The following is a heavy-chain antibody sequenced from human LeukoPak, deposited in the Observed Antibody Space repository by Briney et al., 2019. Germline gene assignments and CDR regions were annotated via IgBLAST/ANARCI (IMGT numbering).Heavy chain of an antibody. Sequence: SETLSLTCAVYGGSFSGYYWSWIRQPPGKGLEWIGYIYYSGSTNYNPSLKSRVTISVDTSKNQFSLKLSSVTAADTAVYYCARHRFESSGWYLYYFDYWGQGTLVTVSS. CDR2: IYYSGST. CDR3: ARHRFESSGWYLYYFDY. J-gene: IGHJ4*02. D-gene: IGHD6-19*01. V-gene: IGHV4-59*08. CDR1: GGSFSGYY.